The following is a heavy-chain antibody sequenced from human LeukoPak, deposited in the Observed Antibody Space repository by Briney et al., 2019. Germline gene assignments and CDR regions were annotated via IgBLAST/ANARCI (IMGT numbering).Heavy chain of an antibody. CDR2: IYYSGST. D-gene: IGHD6-19*01. CDR1: GGSSSGYY. V-gene: IGHV4-34*01. CDR3: ASGYSSGWYLYAFDI. J-gene: IGHJ3*02. Sequence: SETLSLTCAVYGGSSSGYYWGWIRQPPGKGLEWIGSIYYSGSTYYNPSLKSRVTISVDTSKNQFSLKLSSVTAADTAVYYCASGYSSGWYLYAFDIWGQGTMVTVSS.